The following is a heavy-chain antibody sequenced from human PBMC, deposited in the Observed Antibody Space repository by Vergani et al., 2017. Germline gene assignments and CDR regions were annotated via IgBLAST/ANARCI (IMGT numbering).Heavy chain of an antibody. V-gene: IGHV3-21*01. D-gene: IGHD3-3*01. J-gene: IGHJ6*02. CDR2: ISSSSSYI. CDR3: AREYDFWSGYPLDYYYYGMDV. Sequence: EVQLVESGGGLVKPGGSLRLSCAASGFTFSSYSMNWVRQAPGKGLEWVSSISSSSSYIYYADSVKGRFTISRDNAKNSLYLQMNSLRAEDTAVYYCAREYDFWSGYPLDYYYYGMDVWGQGP. CDR1: GFTFSSYS.